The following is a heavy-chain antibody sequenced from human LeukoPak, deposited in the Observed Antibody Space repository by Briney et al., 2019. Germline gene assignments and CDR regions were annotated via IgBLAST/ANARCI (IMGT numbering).Heavy chain of an antibody. CDR3: ARYSSGWYPDY. V-gene: IGHV4-59*01. CDR2: IYYSGST. Sequence: PSETLSLTCTVSGGSISSYYWSWIRQPPGKGLEWIGYIYYSGSTNYNPSLKSRVTISVDTSKNQFSLKLSSVTAADTAVYYCARYSSGWYPDYWGQGILVTVSS. CDR1: GGSISSYY. J-gene: IGHJ4*02. D-gene: IGHD6-19*01.